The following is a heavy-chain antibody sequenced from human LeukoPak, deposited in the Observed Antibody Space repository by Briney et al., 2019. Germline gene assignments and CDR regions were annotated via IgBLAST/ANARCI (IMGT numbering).Heavy chain of an antibody. J-gene: IGHJ4*02. CDR2: ISGGGGSA. Sequence: PGGSLRLSCAGSGFTFSSYPMSWVRQAPAKGLQWVSAISGGGGSAYYADSVKGRLTISRDNSKGTLYLQMHSLRAEDTAIYYCAARPLMPPRFDYWGQGTLVTVSS. CDR3: AARPLMPPRFDY. CDR1: GFTFSSYP. D-gene: IGHD2-2*01. V-gene: IGHV3-23*01.